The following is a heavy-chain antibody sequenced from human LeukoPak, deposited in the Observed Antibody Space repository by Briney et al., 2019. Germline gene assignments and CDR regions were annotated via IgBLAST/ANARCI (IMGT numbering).Heavy chain of an antibody. CDR3: VRAKDVVVAANRPPLDYCFGS. D-gene: IGHD2-15*01. CDR1: GFTFNNYA. V-gene: IGHV3-30*04. CDR2: FSYDEKSR. Sequence: GRSLRLSCAASGFTFNNYAMHWVRQAPGKGLEWVALFSYDEKSRYYADCVEGRFTISRDNSKNTVYLQMNILRAEDTAVYSCVRAKDVVVAANRPPLDYCFGSWGQGTLVTVSS. J-gene: IGHJ5*02.